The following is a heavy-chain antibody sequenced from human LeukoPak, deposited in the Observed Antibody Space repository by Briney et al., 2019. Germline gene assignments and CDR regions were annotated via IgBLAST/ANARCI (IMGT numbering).Heavy chain of an antibody. J-gene: IGHJ4*02. Sequence: SQTLSLTCTVSGGSISSGGYYWSWIRQPPGKGLEWIGYIYHSGSTYYNPSLKSRVTISVDRSKNQFSLKLSSVTAADTAVYYCARHEPQLRGPFDYWGQGTLVTVSS. CDR3: ARHEPQLRGPFDY. CDR2: IYHSGST. CDR1: GGSISSGGYY. D-gene: IGHD1-26*01. V-gene: IGHV4-30-2*01.